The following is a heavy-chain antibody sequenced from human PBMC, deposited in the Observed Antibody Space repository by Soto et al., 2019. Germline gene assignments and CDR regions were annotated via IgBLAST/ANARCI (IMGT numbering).Heavy chain of an antibody. V-gene: IGHV4-30-4*01. CDR3: ARGRYCLTGRCFPNWFDS. J-gene: IGHJ5*01. Sequence: SETLSLTCSVSGDSISNLDYFWAWIRQPPGQALEYIGYIYKSATTYYNPPFESRVAISVDTSKSQFSLNVTSVTAADTAVYFCARGRYCLTGRCFPNWFDSWGQGALVTVSS. CDR1: GDSISNLDYF. D-gene: IGHD7-27*01. CDR2: IYKSATT.